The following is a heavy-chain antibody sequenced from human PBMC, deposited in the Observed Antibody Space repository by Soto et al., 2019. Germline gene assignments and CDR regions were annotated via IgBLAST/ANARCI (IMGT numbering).Heavy chain of an antibody. Sequence: GGSLRLSCAASGFTFSSYWMSWVRQAPGKGLEWVANIKQDGGEKYYVDSVKGRFTISRDNAKNSLYLQMNSLRAEDTAVYYCARGAGYCSGGSCYLGAFDIWGQGTMVTVSS. J-gene: IGHJ3*02. CDR3: ARGAGYCSGGSCYLGAFDI. CDR1: GFTFSSYW. CDR2: IKQDGGEK. D-gene: IGHD2-15*01. V-gene: IGHV3-7*03.